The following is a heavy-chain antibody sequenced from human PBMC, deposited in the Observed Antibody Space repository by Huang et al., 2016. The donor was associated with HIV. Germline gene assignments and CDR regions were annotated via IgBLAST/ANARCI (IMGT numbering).Heavy chain of an antibody. CDR3: AHSLSMVGGVHQHDFDY. CDR2: IYWDDNK. CDR1: GFSLNTDGVS. J-gene: IGHJ4*02. Sequence: QLALKESGRTLLKPTQTLTLTCTFSGFSLNTDGVSVGWIRQPPGKALEWLAVIYWDDNKRYSPSLKSRLTITKATSKNQVVLTMTNMDPVDTATYYCAHSLSMVGGVHQHDFDYWGPGILVTVSS. V-gene: IGHV2-5*02. D-gene: IGHD3-10*01.